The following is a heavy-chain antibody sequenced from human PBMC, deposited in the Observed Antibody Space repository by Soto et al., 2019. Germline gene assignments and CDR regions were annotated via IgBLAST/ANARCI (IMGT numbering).Heavy chain of an antibody. Sequence: ASVKVSCNASGYTFTGSYMDWVRQAPGQGLEWMGWINPNSGGTNYAQKFQRWVTMTRDTSISTAYMELSRLRSDDTAVYYCARDPTPYYYDSSGYLVSTFDYWGQGTLVTVSS. J-gene: IGHJ4*02. V-gene: IGHV1-2*04. CDR2: INPNSGGT. CDR1: GYTFTGSY. CDR3: ARDPTPYYYDSSGYLVSTFDY. D-gene: IGHD3-22*01.